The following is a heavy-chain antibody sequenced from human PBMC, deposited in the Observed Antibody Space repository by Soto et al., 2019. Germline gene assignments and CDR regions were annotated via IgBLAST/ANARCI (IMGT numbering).Heavy chain of an antibody. CDR1: GLNFSDAW. CDR2: FKKKGVDLK. CDR3: SCQAKANRDVSNV. J-gene: IGHJ3*01. Sequence: PGGSLRLSCEVSGLNFSDAWMRWVRQAPGKGLEWVGHFKKKGVDLKDYAEPVKGRLSISRDESMNALFLDMDGLNIEDRAMYFFSCQAKANRDVSNVWGRGTMVTGSS. D-gene: IGHD3-16*01. V-gene: IGHV3-15*07.